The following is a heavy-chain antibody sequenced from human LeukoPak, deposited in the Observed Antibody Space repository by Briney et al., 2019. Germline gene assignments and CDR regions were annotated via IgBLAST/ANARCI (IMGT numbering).Heavy chain of an antibody. J-gene: IGHJ4*02. D-gene: IGHD5-18*01. V-gene: IGHV3-74*01. CDR2: VSSDERTT. CDR3: ARGGPDTAMAHEY. Sequence: GGSLRLSCAASGFSFSSYWMHWVRQAPGEGLVWVPRVSSDERTTSYADSVKGRFTVSRDNAKNTVYLQMNSLRVEDTAVYYCARGGPDTAMAHEYWGQGTLVTVSS. CDR1: GFSFSSYW.